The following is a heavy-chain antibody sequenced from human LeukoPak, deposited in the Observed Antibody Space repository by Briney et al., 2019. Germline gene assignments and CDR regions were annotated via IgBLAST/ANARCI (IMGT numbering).Heavy chain of an antibody. V-gene: IGHV3-30*18. Sequence: GGSLRLSCAASGFTLNTRTMHWVRQAPGKGLEWVAVISYDGSNKYYADSVKGRFTISRDNSKNTLYLQMNSLRAEDTAVYYCAKFGNAAAGGSHFDYWGQGTLVTVSS. D-gene: IGHD6-13*01. CDR1: GFTLNTRT. CDR2: ISYDGSNK. CDR3: AKFGNAAAGGSHFDY. J-gene: IGHJ4*02.